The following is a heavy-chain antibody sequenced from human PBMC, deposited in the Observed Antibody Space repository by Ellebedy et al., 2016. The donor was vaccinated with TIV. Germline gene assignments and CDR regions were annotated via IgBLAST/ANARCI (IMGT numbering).Heavy chain of an antibody. CDR3: ATDLTQLGAFDI. V-gene: IGHV1-24*01. Sequence: AASVKVSCKVSGYTLTELSMHWVRQAPGKGLEWMGGFDPEDGETIYAQKFQGRVTMTEDTSTDTAYMELSSLRSEDTAVYYCATDLTQLGAFDIWGQGTMVTVSS. CDR2: FDPEDGET. D-gene: IGHD6-13*01. J-gene: IGHJ3*02. CDR1: GYTLTELS.